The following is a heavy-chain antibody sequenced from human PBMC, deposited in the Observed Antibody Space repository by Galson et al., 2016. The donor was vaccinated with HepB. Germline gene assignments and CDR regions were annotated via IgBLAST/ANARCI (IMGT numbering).Heavy chain of an antibody. J-gene: IGHJ4*02. CDR1: GGSIGPGAYY. CDR2: LYFGGNT. D-gene: IGHD3-22*01. CDR3: ARRPYSYFDDSTSLDS. V-gene: IGHV4-39*01. Sequence: LTCSVSGGSIGPGAYYWDWICQSPGKGLEWIGNLYFGGNTYYNPSLRRRVTISVDASRNEFSLKLTSVTAADTAVYYCARRPYSYFDDSTSLDSWGQGTLVTVSS.